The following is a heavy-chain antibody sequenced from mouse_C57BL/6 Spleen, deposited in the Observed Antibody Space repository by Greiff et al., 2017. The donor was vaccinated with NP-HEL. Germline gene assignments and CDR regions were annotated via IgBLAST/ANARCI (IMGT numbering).Heavy chain of an antibody. Sequence: VKLMESGGGLVKPGGSLKLSCAASGFTFSSYAMSWVRQTPEKRLEWVATISDGGSYTYYPDNVKGRFTISRDNAKNNLYLQMSHLKSEDTAMYYCARLDGYFSYWGQGTLVTVSA. J-gene: IGHJ3*01. CDR3: ARLDGYFSY. V-gene: IGHV5-4*03. CDR1: GFTFSSYA. CDR2: ISDGGSYT. D-gene: IGHD2-3*01.